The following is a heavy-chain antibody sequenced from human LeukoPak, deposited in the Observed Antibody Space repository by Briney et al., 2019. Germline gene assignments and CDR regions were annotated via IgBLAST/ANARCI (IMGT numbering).Heavy chain of an antibody. V-gene: IGHV4-34*01. CDR2: INHSGST. CDR1: GGSFSDYS. D-gene: IGHD3-22*01. Sequence: SETLSLTCAVYGGSFSDYSWTWIRQPPGKGLEWIGEINHSGSTNYNPSLKSRVTISVDTSKNQFSLKLSSVTAADTAVYYCARRYMIVVGRAFDIWGQGTLVTVSS. CDR3: ARRYMIVVGRAFDI. J-gene: IGHJ4*02.